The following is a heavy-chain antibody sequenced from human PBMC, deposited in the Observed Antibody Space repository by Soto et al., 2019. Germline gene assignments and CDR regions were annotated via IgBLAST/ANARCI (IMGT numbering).Heavy chain of an antibody. V-gene: IGHV5-51*01. D-gene: IGHD3-22*01. CDR2: IYPGDSDT. J-gene: IGHJ4*02. CDR3: ARLASSGYYYSNNHFDY. Sequence: GESLKISCKGSGYSFTSYWIGWVRQMPGKGLEWMGIIYPGDSDTRYSPSFQGQVTISADKSISTAYLQWSSLKASDTAMYYCARLASSGYYYSNNHFDYWGQGTLVTVSS. CDR1: GYSFTSYW.